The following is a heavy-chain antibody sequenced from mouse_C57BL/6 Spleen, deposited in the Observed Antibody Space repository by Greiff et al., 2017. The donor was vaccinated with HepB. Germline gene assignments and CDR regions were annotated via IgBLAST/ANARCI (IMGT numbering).Heavy chain of an antibody. Sequence: VKDRFTISRDDSESMLYLQMNNLKTEDTAMYYCVRQSPYYYGSSLDYWGQGTTLTVSS. J-gene: IGHJ2*01. D-gene: IGHD1-1*01. V-gene: IGHV10-1*01. CDR3: VRQSPYYYGSSLDY.